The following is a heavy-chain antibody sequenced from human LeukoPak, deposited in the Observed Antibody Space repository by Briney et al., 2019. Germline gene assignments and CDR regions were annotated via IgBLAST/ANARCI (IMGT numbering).Heavy chain of an antibody. CDR2: ISEDGSEK. D-gene: IGHD5-18*01. CDR3: ARERVETAMDWGDYYYMDV. V-gene: IGHV3-7*01. CDR1: GFAFSSYW. Sequence: GGSLRLSCAASGFAFSSYWMSWVRQAPGKGLEWVANISEDGSEKYYVDSVKGRFTISRDNAKNSLYLQMNSLRAEDTAVYYCARERVETAMDWGDYYYMDVWGKGTTVTVSS. J-gene: IGHJ6*03.